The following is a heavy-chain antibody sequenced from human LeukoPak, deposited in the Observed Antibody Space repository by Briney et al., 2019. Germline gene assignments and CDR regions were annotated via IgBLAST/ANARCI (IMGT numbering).Heavy chain of an antibody. D-gene: IGHD5-12*01. Sequence: ASVKVSCKASGYTFTNYGISWVRQAPGQGLEWMGWISAYNGNTNYAQKLQGRVTMTTDTSTSIAYMELRSLRSDDTAVYYCASGFLGGYDSNFDYWGQGTLVTVSS. CDR2: ISAYNGNT. V-gene: IGHV1-18*01. J-gene: IGHJ4*02. CDR3: ASGFLGGYDSNFDY. CDR1: GYTFTNYG.